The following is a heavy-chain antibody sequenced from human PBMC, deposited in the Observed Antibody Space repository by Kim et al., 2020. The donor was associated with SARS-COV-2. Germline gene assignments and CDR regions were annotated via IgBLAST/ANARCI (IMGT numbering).Heavy chain of an antibody. V-gene: IGHV1-46*01. CDR3: ARDSSESVVVAADSGWYWFDP. J-gene: IGHJ5*02. CDR1: GYTFTSYY. CDR2: INPSGGST. D-gene: IGHD2-15*01. Sequence: ASVKVSCKASGYTFTSYYMHWVRQAPGQGLEWMGIINPSGGSTSYAQTFQGRVTMTRDTSTSTVYMELSSLRSEDTAVYYCARDSSESVVVAADSGWYWFDPWGQGTLVTVSS.